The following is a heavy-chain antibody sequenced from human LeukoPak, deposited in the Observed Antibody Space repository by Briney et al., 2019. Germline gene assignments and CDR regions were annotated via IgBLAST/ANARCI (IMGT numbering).Heavy chain of an antibody. CDR2: IFNSGST. V-gene: IGHV4-59*01. J-gene: IGHJ4*02. CDR3: ARLNYDFPDY. CDR1: GASISSCY. D-gene: IGHD3-3*01. Sequence: SETLSLTCTVSGASISSCYWSWIRQPPGKGLEWIGTIFNSGSTNYNPSLKSRVAISLDTSMSQFSLRLTSVTAADTAVYYCARLNYDFPDYWGQGTLVVVSS.